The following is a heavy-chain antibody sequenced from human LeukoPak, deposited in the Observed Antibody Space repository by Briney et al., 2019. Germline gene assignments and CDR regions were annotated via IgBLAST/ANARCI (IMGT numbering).Heavy chain of an antibody. CDR3: ARVLGYSYGLYYYYYYGMDV. V-gene: IGHV4-34*01. J-gene: IGHJ6*02. CDR2: INHSGST. Sequence: SETLSLTCAVYGGSFSGYYWSSIRQPPGKGLEWIGEINHSGSTNYNPSLKSRVTISVDTSKNQFSLKLSSVTAADTAVYYCARVLGYSYGLYYYYYYGMDVWGQGTTVTVSS. D-gene: IGHD5-18*01. CDR1: GGSFSGYY.